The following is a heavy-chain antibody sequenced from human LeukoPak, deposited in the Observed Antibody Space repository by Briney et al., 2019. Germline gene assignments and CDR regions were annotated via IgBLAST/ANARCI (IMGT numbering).Heavy chain of an antibody. CDR2: MSPASLFP. D-gene: IGHD3-3*01. J-gene: IGHJ1*01. V-gene: IGHV1-8*01. CDR3: ATESAVTISGVVFHYFEP. CDR1: PYIFGTDD. Sequence: AAVKDSCRASPYIFGTDDVHWLRAAPGQGLEWMGWMSPASLFPGYAQNFQGRLTLTWDATVNTVYMELTSLRSDDTAVYYWATESAVTISGVVFHYFEPWGQGTLV.